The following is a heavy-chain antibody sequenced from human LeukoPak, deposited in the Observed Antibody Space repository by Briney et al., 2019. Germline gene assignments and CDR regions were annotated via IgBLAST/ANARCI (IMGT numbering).Heavy chain of an antibody. CDR1: GFTFRDYN. D-gene: IGHD3-9*01. CDR2: ITDSGSSI. CDR3: ARSIGLTGGGVDV. J-gene: IGHJ6*02. V-gene: IGHV3-11*01. Sequence: GSLRLSCAASGFTFRDYNMNWVRQAPGQGLEWVSYITDSGSSIHYADSVNGRFTISRDNAKNSLYLQMNSLRAEDSAVCYCARSIGLTGGGVDVWGRGTTVTVSS.